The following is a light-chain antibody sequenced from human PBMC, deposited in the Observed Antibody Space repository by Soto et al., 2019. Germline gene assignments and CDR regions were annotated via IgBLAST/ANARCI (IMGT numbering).Light chain of an antibody. CDR2: GNN. J-gene: IGLJ3*02. V-gene: IGLV1-40*01. CDR1: DSNIGENFD. CDR3: QSYDSGLSGSV. Sequence: VLTQPPSVSGAPGQRVTISCTGSDSNIGENFDIHWYQQLPGTAPKLLIYGNNNRPSGVPDRFSASRSGTSASLAITGLQAEDEADYYCQSYDSGLSGSVFGGGTKLTVL.